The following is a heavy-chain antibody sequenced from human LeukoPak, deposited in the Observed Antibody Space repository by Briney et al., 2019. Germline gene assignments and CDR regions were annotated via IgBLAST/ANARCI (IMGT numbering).Heavy chain of an antibody. J-gene: IGHJ6*02. CDR3: ARGRPPTGYYYYYYGMDV. CDR1: GFAVSSNY. D-gene: IGHD3-9*01. Sequence: GGSLRLSCAASGFAVSSNYMSWVRQAPGKGLEWVSVIYSGGSTYYADSVKGRFTISRDNSKNTLYLQMNSLRAEDTAVYCCARGRPPTGYYYYYYGMDVWGQGTTVTVSS. CDR2: IYSGGST. V-gene: IGHV3-53*01.